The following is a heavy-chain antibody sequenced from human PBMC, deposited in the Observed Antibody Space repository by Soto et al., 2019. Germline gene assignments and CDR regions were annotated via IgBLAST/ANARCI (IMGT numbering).Heavy chain of an antibody. CDR2: IWYDGSNK. Sequence: QVQLVESGGGVVQPGRSLRLSCAASGFTFSSYGMHWVRQAPGKGLEWVAVIWYDGSNKYYADAVKGRFTISRDNSKNTLYLQMNGLRAEDTAVYYCARDGSGIVLWCGELSDWGQGTLVTVSS. CDR3: ARDGSGIVLWCGELSD. J-gene: IGHJ4*02. CDR1: GFTFSSYG. V-gene: IGHV3-33*01. D-gene: IGHD3-10*01.